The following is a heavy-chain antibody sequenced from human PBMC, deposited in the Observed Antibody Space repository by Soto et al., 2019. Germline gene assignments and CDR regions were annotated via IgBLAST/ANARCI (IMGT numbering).Heavy chain of an antibody. CDR3: ARQGGVAAAGTRVQGADYGMDV. Sequence: QVQLVQSGAEVKKPGSSVKVSCKASGGTFSSYAISWVRQAPGQGLEWMGGIIPIFGTANYAQKFQGRVTITADESTSTAYMELSSLRSEDTAVYYCARQGGVAAAGTRVQGADYGMDVWGQGTTVTVSS. D-gene: IGHD6-13*01. CDR2: IIPIFGTA. CDR1: GGTFSSYA. J-gene: IGHJ6*02. V-gene: IGHV1-69*01.